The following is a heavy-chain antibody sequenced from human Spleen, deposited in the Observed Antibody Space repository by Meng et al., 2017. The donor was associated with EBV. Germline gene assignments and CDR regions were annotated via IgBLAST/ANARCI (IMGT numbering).Heavy chain of an antibody. J-gene: IGHJ4*02. CDR2: IHTGNGDT. V-gene: IGHV1-3*04. D-gene: IGHD6-13*01. CDR3: AKGAGAASWYYFDS. CDR1: GYTFTSYA. Sequence: QVQLVQSGAEVMKPGASVKVSCKTSGYTFTSYAMHWVRQASGQRLEWMGWIHTGNGDTKYSQKFQGRVTITRDTSASTAYMDLSSLRSEDTAVYYCAKGAGAASWYYFDSWGQGTLVTVSS.